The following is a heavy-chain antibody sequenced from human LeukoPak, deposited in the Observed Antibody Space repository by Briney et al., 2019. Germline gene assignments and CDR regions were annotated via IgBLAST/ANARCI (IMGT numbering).Heavy chain of an antibody. J-gene: IGHJ4*02. CDR1: GFTFSSYA. CDR3: ANNPVVTAIPYSFEY. Sequence: GGSLRLSCAASGFTFSSYAMSWVRQAPGKGLDWVSAISGSGGSTYYADSVKGRFTISRDNSKNTLYLQMNSLRAEDTPLYYFANNPVVTAIPYSFEYWGQGNLVTVSS. CDR2: ISGSGGST. D-gene: IGHD2-21*02. V-gene: IGHV3-23*01.